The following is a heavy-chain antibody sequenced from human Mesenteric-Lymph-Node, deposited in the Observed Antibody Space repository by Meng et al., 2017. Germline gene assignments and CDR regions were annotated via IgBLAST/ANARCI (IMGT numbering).Heavy chain of an antibody. CDR3: ARDYWSWLGTTHYFDY. CDR2: ISSSGNTI. V-gene: IGHV3-11*01. J-gene: IGHJ4*02. CDR1: GFTFSDFY. Sequence: QLQLVESGGGLVKPGGSLRLPCAASGFTFSDFYMSWIRQAPGKGLEWVSYISSSGNTIYYADSVEGRFTISRDHAKNSLYLQMNSLRAEDTAVYYCARDYWSWLGTTHYFDYWGQGTLVTVSS. D-gene: IGHD1-7*01.